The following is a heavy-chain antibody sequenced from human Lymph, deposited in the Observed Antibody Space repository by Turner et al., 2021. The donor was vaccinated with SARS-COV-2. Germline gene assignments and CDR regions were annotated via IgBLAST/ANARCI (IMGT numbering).Heavy chain of an antibody. D-gene: IGHD5-12*01. CDR3: AKGVAGGWLQPNSFDY. V-gene: IGHV3-23*01. J-gene: IGHJ4*02. CDR2: ISGSGGST. CDR1: EFTFSSDA. Sequence: EVQLLESGGGLVQPGGSLRPPRGVSEFTFSSDAMSWGRQAPGKGMGLDSTISGSGGSTYSADSVKGRFTVSRDDSNNTLYLQMNSLRAEDTAVYYCAKGVAGGWLQPNSFDYWGQGTLVTVSS.